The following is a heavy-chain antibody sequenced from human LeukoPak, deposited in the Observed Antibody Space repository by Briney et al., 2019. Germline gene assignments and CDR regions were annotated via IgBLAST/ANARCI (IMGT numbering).Heavy chain of an antibody. D-gene: IGHD1-26*01. Sequence: SQTLSLTCAISGDSVSSNSVAWNWIRQSPSRGLEWLGRPYYRSKWYNDFAVSVKSRITINPDTSKNQFSLQLNSVTPEDTAVYYCARSIVGATSYFDYWGQGTLVTVSS. J-gene: IGHJ4*02. CDR2: PYYRSKWYN. CDR3: ARSIVGATSYFDY. V-gene: IGHV6-1*01. CDR1: GDSVSSNSVA.